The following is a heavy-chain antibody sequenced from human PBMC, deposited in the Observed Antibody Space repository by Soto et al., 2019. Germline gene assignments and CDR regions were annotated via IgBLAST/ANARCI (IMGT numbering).Heavy chain of an antibody. CDR2: IDTDGGGT. Sequence: EVQLVESGGGLVQPGGSLRVSCAASGFTLRSHRIHWVRQVPGKGLEWVSRIDTDGGGTSYADSVKGRFTISTDNAKNTVNLQMNGLRGEDTAVYYCATVSDLWGQGTLVTVSS. CDR1: GFTLRSHR. J-gene: IGHJ5*02. D-gene: IGHD2-8*01. V-gene: IGHV3-74*01. CDR3: ATVSDL.